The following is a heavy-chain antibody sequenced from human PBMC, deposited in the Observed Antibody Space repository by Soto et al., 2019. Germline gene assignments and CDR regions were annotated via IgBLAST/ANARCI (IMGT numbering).Heavy chain of an antibody. CDR1: SLTFHRHC. D-gene: IGHD1-26*01. CDR2: ISSDGLKK. V-gene: IGHV3-30*18. CDR3: AQDRSGSYPFYYGMDV. Sequence: GGCMRLSCAASSLTFHRHCVHWFLPAPGKGLEWVAVISSDGLKKYYADSVKGRFTISRDNSNTTLFLQINTLRHENTAVYDCAQDRSGSYPFYYGMDVWGQGPTVTVSS. J-gene: IGHJ6*02.